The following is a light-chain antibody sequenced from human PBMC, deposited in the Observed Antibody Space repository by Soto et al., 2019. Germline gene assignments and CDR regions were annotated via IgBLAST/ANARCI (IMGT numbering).Light chain of an antibody. CDR2: EVS. J-gene: IGLJ1*01. V-gene: IGLV2-14*01. CDR3: SLYTSDNTYV. CDR1: SSDVGGYDY. Sequence: QSALTQPASVSGSPGQSITISCTGTSSDVGGYDYVSWYQHHPGKAPKLTIYEVSNRPSGVSNRFSGSKSGNTASLTISGLQAEDEAEYFCSLYTSDNTYVFGTGTKVTVL.